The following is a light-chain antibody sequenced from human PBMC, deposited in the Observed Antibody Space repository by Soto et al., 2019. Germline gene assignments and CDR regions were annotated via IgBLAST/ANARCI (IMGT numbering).Light chain of an antibody. V-gene: IGKV1-33*01. CDR2: DVF. CDR1: QDISKY. J-gene: IGKJ4*01. CDR3: QQYDQLPIT. Sequence: DIQMTQSASSLPASVGDTVTISCQASQDISKYLNWFQQKPGKAPKLLIYDVFNVETGVPSRFSGRGSGTDLTLIIRNLKPEDFATYYCQQYDQLPITFGGGTKVDI.